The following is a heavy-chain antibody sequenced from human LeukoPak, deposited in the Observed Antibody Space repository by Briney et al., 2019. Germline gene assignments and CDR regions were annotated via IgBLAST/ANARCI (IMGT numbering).Heavy chain of an antibody. D-gene: IGHD3-3*01. CDR1: GGSISSYY. J-gene: IGHJ4*02. CDR2: IYYSGST. V-gene: IGHV4-59*12. Sequence: SETLSLTCTVSGGSISSYYWSWIRQPPGKGLEWIGYIYYSGSTNYNPSLKSRVTISVDTSKNQFSLKLSSVTAADTAVYYCARSPGYDFWSGYPPSGANYFDYWGQGTLVTVSS. CDR3: ARSPGYDFWSGYPPSGANYFDY.